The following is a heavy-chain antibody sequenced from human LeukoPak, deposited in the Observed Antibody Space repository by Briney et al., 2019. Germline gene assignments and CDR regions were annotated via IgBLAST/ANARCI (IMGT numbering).Heavy chain of an antibody. V-gene: IGHV3-20*04. D-gene: IGHD3-22*01. CDR2: IIWNGVDT. CDR3: ARNYLDSNGYLKLHYFDP. J-gene: IGHJ4*02. Sequence: PGGSLRLSCAASGFIFDDYGMTWVRQVPGKGLEWVSSIIWNGVDTDYAESVKGRFTISRDNAKNFLYLQMSSLRAEDTAFYYCARNYLDSNGYLKLHYFDPWGQGTLVTVSS. CDR1: GFIFDDYG.